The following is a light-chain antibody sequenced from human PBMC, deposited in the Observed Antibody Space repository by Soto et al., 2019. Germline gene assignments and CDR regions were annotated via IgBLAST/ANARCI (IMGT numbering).Light chain of an antibody. CDR2: AAS. CDR1: QGINAW. V-gene: IGKV1D-12*01. Sequence: DIQMTQSPSSVSASLGDRVIITCRASQGINAWLAWYQQKPGKAPILLIYAASRLHSGVPSRFSDSGSGTNFTLTISSLQPEDFATYYCQQASSFPLTFGGGTRVEI. CDR3: QQASSFPLT. J-gene: IGKJ4*01.